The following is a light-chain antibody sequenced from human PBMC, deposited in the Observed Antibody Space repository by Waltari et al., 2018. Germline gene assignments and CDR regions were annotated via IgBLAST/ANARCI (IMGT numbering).Light chain of an antibody. J-gene: IGKJ4*01. V-gene: IGKV1-33*01. CDR3: QQYDNLLT. Sequence: DIQMTQSPSSLSASVGARVTLTCQASQDIFNHLTWFQQKPGKAPKLLIYEASNLETGVPSRFSGSGSGTDFTFTINNLKPEDFATYYCQQYDNLLTFGGGTKVEI. CDR1: QDIFNH. CDR2: EAS.